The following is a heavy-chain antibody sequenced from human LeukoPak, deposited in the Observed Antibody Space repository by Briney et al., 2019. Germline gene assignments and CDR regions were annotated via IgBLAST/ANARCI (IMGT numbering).Heavy chain of an antibody. D-gene: IGHD3-9*01. CDR3: ARGPARRYFDWLLPFDY. CDR1: GYTFTSYG. J-gene: IGHJ4*02. CDR2: INPNSGGT. V-gene: IGHV1-2*02. Sequence: GASVKVSCKASGYTFTSYGISWVRQAPGQGLEWMGWINPNSGGTNYAQKFQGRVTMTRDTSISTAYMELSRLRSDDTAVYYCARGPARRYFDWLLPFDYWGQGTLVTVSS.